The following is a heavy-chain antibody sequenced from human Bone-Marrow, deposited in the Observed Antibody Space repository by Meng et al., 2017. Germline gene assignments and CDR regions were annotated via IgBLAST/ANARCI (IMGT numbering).Heavy chain of an antibody. CDR2: ISYDGSNK. J-gene: IGHJ4*02. CDR1: GFTFSSYA. V-gene: IGHV3-30*01. CDR3: ARDSDLFDY. Sequence: LVELGGGLGHPGRSLRLSCAASGFTFSSYAMHWVRQAPGKGLEWVAVISYDGSNKYYADSVKGRFTISRDNSKNTLYLQMNSLRAEDTAVYYCARDSDLFDYWGQGTLVTVSS.